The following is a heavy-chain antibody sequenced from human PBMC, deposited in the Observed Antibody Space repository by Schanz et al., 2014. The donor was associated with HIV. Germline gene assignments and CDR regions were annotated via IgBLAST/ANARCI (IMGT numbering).Heavy chain of an antibody. CDR3: ARDYPYSSSSNYFDY. CDR1: GFTFSSYA. D-gene: IGHD6-6*01. J-gene: IGHJ4*02. V-gene: IGHV3-30*03. Sequence: VQLLESGGGLVRPGGSLRIFCATSGFTFSSYAMHWVRQAPGKGLEWVAVISYDGSNKYYADSVKGRFTISRDNSKNTLYLQMNSLRAEDTAVYSCARDYPYSSSSNYFDYWGQGTLVTVSS. CDR2: ISYDGSNK.